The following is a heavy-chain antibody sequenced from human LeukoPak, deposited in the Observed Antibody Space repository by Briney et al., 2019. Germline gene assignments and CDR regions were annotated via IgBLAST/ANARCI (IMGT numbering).Heavy chain of an antibody. CDR2: IYYSGST. CDR1: GGSISSSSYY. D-gene: IGHD6-13*01. CDR3: ARGASRPEIYFDY. J-gene: IGHJ4*02. V-gene: IGHV4-39*07. Sequence: SETLSLTCTVSGGSISSSSYYWGWIRQPPGKGLEWIGSIYYSGSTNYNPSLKSRVTISVDTSKNQFSLKLSSVTAADTAVYYCARGASRPEIYFDYWGQGTLVTVSS.